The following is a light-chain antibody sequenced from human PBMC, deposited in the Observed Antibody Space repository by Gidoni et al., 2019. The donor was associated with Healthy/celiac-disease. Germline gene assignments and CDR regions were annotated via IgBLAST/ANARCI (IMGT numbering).Light chain of an antibody. V-gene: IGKV4-1*01. CDR2: WAS. J-gene: IGKJ4*01. CDR1: QSVLYSSNNKNY. Sequence: DIVMTQSPDSLAVSLGERATINCKSSQSVLYSSNNKNYLALYQQKPGQPPKLLIYWASTRESGVPDRFSGSGSGTDFTLTISSLQAEDVAVYYCQQYYSTLLFXGXTKVEIK. CDR3: QQYYSTLL.